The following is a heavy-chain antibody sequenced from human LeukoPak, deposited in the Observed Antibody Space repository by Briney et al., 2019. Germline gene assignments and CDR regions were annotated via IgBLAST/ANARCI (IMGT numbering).Heavy chain of an antibody. CDR2: ISYDGSNK. CDR3: ARDTDDFQGLDI. D-gene: IGHD3-3*01. Sequence: GGSLRLSCAASGFTFSSYAMHWVRQAPGKGLEWVAVISYDGSNKYYADSVKGRFTISRDNNKKSVYLQMNSLRAEDTAVYYCARDTDDFQGLDIWGQGTRVTVSS. J-gene: IGHJ3*02. V-gene: IGHV3-30*04. CDR1: GFTFSSYA.